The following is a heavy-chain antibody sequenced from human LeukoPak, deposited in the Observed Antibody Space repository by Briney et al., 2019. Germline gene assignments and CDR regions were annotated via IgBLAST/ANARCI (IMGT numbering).Heavy chain of an antibody. D-gene: IGHD3-16*02. V-gene: IGHV3-30-3*01. Sequence: GGSLRLSCAASGSTFSSYAMHWVRQAPGKGLEWVAVISYDGSNKYYADSVKGRFTISRDNSKNTLYLQMNSLRAEDTAVYYCARSMITFGGVIVPFDYWGQGTLVTVSS. J-gene: IGHJ4*02. CDR3: ARSMITFGGVIVPFDY. CDR1: GSTFSSYA. CDR2: ISYDGSNK.